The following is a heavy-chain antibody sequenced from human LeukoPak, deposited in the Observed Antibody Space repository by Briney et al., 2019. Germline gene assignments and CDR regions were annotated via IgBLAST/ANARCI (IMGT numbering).Heavy chain of an antibody. CDR2: INHSGST. CDR3: ARGLLNWFDP. CDR1: GGSFSGYY. V-gene: IGHV4-34*01. Sequence: SETLSLTCAVYGGSFSGYYWSWIRQPPGKGLECIGEINHSGSTNYNPSLKSRVTISVDTSKNQFSLKLSSVTAADTAVYYCARGLLNWFDPWGQGTLVTVSS. D-gene: IGHD1-26*01. J-gene: IGHJ5*02.